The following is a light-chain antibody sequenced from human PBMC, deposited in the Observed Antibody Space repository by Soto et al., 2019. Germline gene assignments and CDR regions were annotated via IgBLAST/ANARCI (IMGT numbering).Light chain of an antibody. V-gene: IGLV2-14*01. CDR1: SSDVGGYNY. CDR3: SSYTSRNTLV. Sequence: QSALTQPASVSGSPGQSITISCAGTSSDVGGYNYVSWYQQHPGKAPKFMIYDVSNRPSGVSNRFSGSKSGNTASLTISGLQADDDADYYCSSYTSRNTLVFGTGNKVT. CDR2: DVS. J-gene: IGLJ1*01.